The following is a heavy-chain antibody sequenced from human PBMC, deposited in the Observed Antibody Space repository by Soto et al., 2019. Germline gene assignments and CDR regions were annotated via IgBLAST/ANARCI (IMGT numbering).Heavy chain of an antibody. CDR3: AGDLTGGVFDI. CDR1: GFTFSSYA. CDR2: ISYDGSNK. J-gene: IGHJ3*02. D-gene: IGHD2-8*01. Sequence: QVQLVESGGGVVQPGRSLRLSCAASGFTFSSYAMHWVRQAPGKGLEWVAVISYDGSNKYYADSVKGRFTISRDNSKNTLYLQMNSLRAEDTAVYYWAGDLTGGVFDIWGQGTMVTVSS. V-gene: IGHV3-30-3*01.